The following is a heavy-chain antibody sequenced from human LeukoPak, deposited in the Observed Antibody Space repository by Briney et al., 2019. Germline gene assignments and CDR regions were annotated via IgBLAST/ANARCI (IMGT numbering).Heavy chain of an antibody. CDR1: GFTFSNYW. D-gene: IGHD6-13*01. CDR3: AKDRLPDGRWSLDY. Sequence: GGSLRLSCAASGFTFSNYWMSWVRQAPGKGLEWVANIKQDGSEKYYVDSVKGRFTISRDNSKNTLYLQMNSLRAVDTALYYCAKDRLPDGRWSLDYWGQGTLVTVSS. V-gene: IGHV3-7*03. J-gene: IGHJ4*02. CDR2: IKQDGSEK.